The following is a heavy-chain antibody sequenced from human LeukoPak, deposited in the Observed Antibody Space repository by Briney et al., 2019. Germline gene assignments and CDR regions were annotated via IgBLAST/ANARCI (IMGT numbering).Heavy chain of an antibody. CDR2: ISGSGGST. CDR1: GFTFSSYA. J-gene: IGHJ4*02. D-gene: IGHD3-9*01. CDR3: AKGVAAYDILTGFDY. V-gene: IGHV3-23*01. Sequence: GGSLRLSCAASGFTFSSYAMSWVRQAPGKGLEWVSAISGSGGSTYYADSVKGRFTISRDNSKNTPYLQMNSLRAEDTAVYYCAKGVAAYDILTGFDYWGQGTLVTVSS.